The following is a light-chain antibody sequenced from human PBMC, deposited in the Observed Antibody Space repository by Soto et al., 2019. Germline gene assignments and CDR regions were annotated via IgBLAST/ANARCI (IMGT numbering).Light chain of an antibody. J-gene: IGKJ4*01. CDR3: QPFKSYSLT. Sequence: DIQMTQSPSTLSASIGDRVTITCRPSQSIGSWLAWYQQKPGKAPKLLIYDASSLQSGVPSRFSGSGSGTEFTLTISSLQPDDFATYYCQPFKSYSLTFGGGTKVEIK. V-gene: IGKV1-5*01. CDR2: DAS. CDR1: QSIGSW.